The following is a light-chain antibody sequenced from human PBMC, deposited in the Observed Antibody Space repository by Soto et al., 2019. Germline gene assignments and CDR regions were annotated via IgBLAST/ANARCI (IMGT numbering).Light chain of an antibody. V-gene: IGKV1-39*01. CDR1: QSISSY. CDR3: QQSYSTLSWT. Sequence: DIQMTQSPSSLSASVGARVTITSRASQSISSYLNWYQQKPGKAPKLLIYAASSLQSGVPSRFSGSGSGTDFTLTISSLQPEDFATYYCQQSYSTLSWTFGQGTKVEIK. J-gene: IGKJ1*01. CDR2: AAS.